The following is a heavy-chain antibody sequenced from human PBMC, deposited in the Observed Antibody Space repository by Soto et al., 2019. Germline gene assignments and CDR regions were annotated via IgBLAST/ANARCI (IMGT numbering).Heavy chain of an antibody. Sequence: GASVKVSCKASGGTFSSYAISWVRQAPGQGLEWMGGIIPIFGTANYAQKFQGRVTITADESTSTAYMELSSLRSEDTAVYYCAREGSGGSWLRYNWFDPWGQGTLVTVSS. D-gene: IGHD2-15*01. J-gene: IGHJ5*02. CDR3: AREGSGGSWLRYNWFDP. V-gene: IGHV1-69*13. CDR2: IIPIFGTA. CDR1: GGTFSSYA.